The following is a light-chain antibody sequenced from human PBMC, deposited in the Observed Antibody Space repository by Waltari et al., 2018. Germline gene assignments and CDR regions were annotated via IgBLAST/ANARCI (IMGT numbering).Light chain of an antibody. J-gene: IGKJ4*01. Sequence: EIVMTQFPATLSVSPGERATLSCRPSQSVRSNLTWYQQNPGQAPRLLINAASTRATGIPASFSGSGAGTEFTLTISSLQSEDFAVYYCQQYNNWPLTFGGGTKVEIK. CDR1: QSVRSN. CDR3: QQYNNWPLT. V-gene: IGKV3-15*01. CDR2: AAS.